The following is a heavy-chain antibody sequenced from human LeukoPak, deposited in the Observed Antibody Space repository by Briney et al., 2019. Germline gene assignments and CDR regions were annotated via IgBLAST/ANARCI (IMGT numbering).Heavy chain of an antibody. Sequence: SETLSLTCAVCGGYFSGYYWSWSRQPPGKGLEWIGEINHSGSTNYNPSLKSRVTISVDTSKNQFSLKLSSVTAADTAVYYCARVGPPRDYWGQGTLVTVSS. CDR1: GGYFSGYY. V-gene: IGHV4-34*01. CDR3: ARVGPPRDY. CDR2: INHSGST. J-gene: IGHJ4*02.